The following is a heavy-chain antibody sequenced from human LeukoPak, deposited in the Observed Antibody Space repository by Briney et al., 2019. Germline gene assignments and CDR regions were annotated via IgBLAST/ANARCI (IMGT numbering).Heavy chain of an antibody. CDR1: GYTFTSYA. D-gene: IGHD3-3*01. J-gene: IGHJ4*02. CDR3: ARGYDFWSGYYLFDY. V-gene: IGHV1-69*05. CDR2: IIPIFGTA. Sequence: GASVKVSCKASGYTFTSYAISWVRQAPGQGLEWMGGIIPIFGTANYAQEFQGRVTITTDESTSTAYMELSSLRSEDTAVYYCARGYDFWSGYYLFDYWGQGTLVTVSS.